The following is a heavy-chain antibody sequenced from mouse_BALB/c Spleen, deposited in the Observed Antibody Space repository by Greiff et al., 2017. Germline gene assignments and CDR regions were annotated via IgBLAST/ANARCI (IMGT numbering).Heavy chain of an antibody. V-gene: IGHV5-6-4*01. CDR1: GFTFSSYT. CDR3: TRDGNAWFAY. D-gene: IGHD2-1*01. J-gene: IGHJ3*01. Sequence: EVKLVESGGGLVKPGGSLKLSCAASGFTFSSYTMSWVRQTPEKRLEWVATISSGGSYTYYPDSVKGRFTISRDNAKNTLYLQMSSPKSEDTAMYYCTRDGNAWFAYWGQGTLVTVSA. CDR2: ISSGGSYT.